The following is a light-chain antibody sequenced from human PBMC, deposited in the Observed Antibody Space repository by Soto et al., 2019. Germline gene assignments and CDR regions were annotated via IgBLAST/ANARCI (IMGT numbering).Light chain of an antibody. J-gene: IGLJ1*01. V-gene: IGLV2-14*01. Sequence: QSARTQPASVSGAPGQSITISCTGTSSDVGGYNYVSWYQQHPGKAPKLMIYDVSNRPSGVSNRFSGSKSGNTASLTISGLQAEDEADYYCSSYTSSSADYVFGTGTKVTVL. CDR1: SSDVGGYNY. CDR2: DVS. CDR3: SSYTSSSADYV.